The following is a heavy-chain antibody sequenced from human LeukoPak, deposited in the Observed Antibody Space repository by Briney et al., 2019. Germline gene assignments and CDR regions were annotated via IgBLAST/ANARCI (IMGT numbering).Heavy chain of an antibody. Sequence: GGSLRLSCAASGFTYSDYYMSWIRQAPGKGLEWVSYISSSGSTIYYADSVKGRFTISRDNAKNSLYLQMNSLRAEDTAVYYCARVPDGDYLYFDLWGRGTLVTVSS. V-gene: IGHV3-11*01. J-gene: IGHJ2*01. CDR1: GFTYSDYY. D-gene: IGHD2-8*02. CDR2: ISSSGSTI. CDR3: ARVPDGDYLYFDL.